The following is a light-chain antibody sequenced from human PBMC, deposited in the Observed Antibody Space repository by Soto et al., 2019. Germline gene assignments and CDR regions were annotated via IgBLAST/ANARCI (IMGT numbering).Light chain of an antibody. CDR1: SSDVGGYNY. V-gene: IGLV2-14*01. CDR2: EVR. Sequence: QSVLTQPASVSGSPGQSITISCTGTSSDVGGYNYVSWYQQHPGKAPKLMIYEVRNRPSGVSNRFSGSKSGNTASLAISGLQAEDEADYYCSSYASTNTVFGGGTKLTVL. CDR3: SSYASTNTV. J-gene: IGLJ2*01.